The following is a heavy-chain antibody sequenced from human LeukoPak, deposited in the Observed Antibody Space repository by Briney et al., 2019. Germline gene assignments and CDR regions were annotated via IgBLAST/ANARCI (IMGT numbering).Heavy chain of an antibody. D-gene: IGHD4-17*01. Sequence: GGSLRLSCAASGFTFSSYWMSWVRQAPGKGLEWVANIKQDGSEKYYVDSVKGRFTISRDNAKNSLYLQMNSLRAEDTAVYYCARVSLGDCGDPTFDYWGQGTLVTVSS. V-gene: IGHV3-7*01. J-gene: IGHJ4*02. CDR3: ARVSLGDCGDPTFDY. CDR1: GFTFSSYW. CDR2: IKQDGSEK.